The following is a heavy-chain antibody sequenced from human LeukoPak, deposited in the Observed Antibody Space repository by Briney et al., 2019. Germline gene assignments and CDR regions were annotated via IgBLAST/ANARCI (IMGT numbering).Heavy chain of an antibody. CDR2: ISGSGGST. CDR3: AKDLAYCGGDCYPAGFDY. J-gene: IGHJ4*02. V-gene: IGHV3-23*01. Sequence: GGSLRLSCAASGFTFSSYAMSWVRQAPGKGLEWVSAISGSGGSTYYADSVKGRFTISRDNSKNTPYLQMNSLRAEDTAVYYCAKDLAYCGGDCYPAGFDYWGQGTLVTVSS. D-gene: IGHD2-21*02. CDR1: GFTFSSYA.